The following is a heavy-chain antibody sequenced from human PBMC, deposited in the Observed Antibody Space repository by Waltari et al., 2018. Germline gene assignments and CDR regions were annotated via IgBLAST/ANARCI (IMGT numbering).Heavy chain of an antibody. CDR1: GGTFSSYA. J-gene: IGHJ4*02. D-gene: IGHD1-26*01. CDR2: IIPIFGTG. V-gene: IGHV1-69*13. CDR3: ARVQVGATPSEFDY. Sequence: QVQLVQSGAEVKKPGSSVKVSCKASGGTFSSYAISWVRQAPGPGLEWMGGIIPIFGTGNYPKKFQGRVTITADESTRPAYMELSRLRAEDTAVYYCARVQVGATPSEFDYWGQGTLVTGSS.